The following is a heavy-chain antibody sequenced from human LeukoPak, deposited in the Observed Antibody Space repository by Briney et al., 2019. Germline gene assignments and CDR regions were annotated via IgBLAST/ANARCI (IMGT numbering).Heavy chain of an antibody. CDR3: TRGGRQDYYDSSGYLDY. D-gene: IGHD3-22*01. Sequence: PGGSLRLSCAASGFTFTSYAMSWVRQAPGKGLEWVGFIRSKAYGGTTEYAASVKGRFTISRDDSKSIAYLQMNSLKTEDTAVYYCTRGGRQDYYDSSGYLDYWGQGTLVTVSS. V-gene: IGHV3-49*04. CDR2: IRSKAYGGTT. J-gene: IGHJ4*02. CDR1: GFTFTSYA.